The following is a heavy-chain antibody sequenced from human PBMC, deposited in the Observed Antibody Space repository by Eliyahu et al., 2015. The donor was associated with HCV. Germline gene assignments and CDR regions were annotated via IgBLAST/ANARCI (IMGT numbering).Heavy chain of an antibody. CDR1: GGSISSSSHF. V-gene: IGHV4-39*01. D-gene: IGHD2-2*01. Sequence: QLQLQESGPGLVKPSGTLSLTCSVSGGSISSSSHFWGWIRQPPGKGLEWIANVYYSGSPSYNPSLRSRLSISADTSKNQFSLRLSSATAADTAVYFCARQVVATTIFDYWGQGTLVTVSS. CDR3: ARQVVATTIFDY. CDR2: VYYSGSP. J-gene: IGHJ4*02.